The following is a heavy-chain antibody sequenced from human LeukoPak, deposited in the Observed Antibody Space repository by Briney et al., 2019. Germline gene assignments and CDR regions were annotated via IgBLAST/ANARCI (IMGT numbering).Heavy chain of an antibody. Sequence: ASVKVSCKASGYTFTSNYIHWVRQAPGQRLEWMGWINAGNGNTKYSQKFQGRVTITRDTSASTAYMELSSLRSEDTAVYYCARERQQLVKGFDPWGQGTLVTVSS. D-gene: IGHD6-13*01. CDR3: ARERQQLVKGFDP. CDR2: INAGNGNT. J-gene: IGHJ5*02. V-gene: IGHV1-3*01. CDR1: GYTFTSNY.